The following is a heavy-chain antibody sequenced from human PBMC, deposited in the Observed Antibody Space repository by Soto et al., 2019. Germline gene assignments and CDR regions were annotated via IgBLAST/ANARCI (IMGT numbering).Heavy chain of an antibody. CDR1: GGTFSRNT. Sequence: ASVKVSCKASGGTFSRNTISWVRQAPGQGLEWMGGIMPIFGSANYAQKFQGRVTITADENTRTVYMELSRLRSEDTAVYYCARQLDSDTTGYYYAYWGQGTLVTVSS. J-gene: IGHJ4*02. D-gene: IGHD3-9*01. V-gene: IGHV1-69*13. CDR3: ARQLDSDTTGYYYAY. CDR2: IMPIFGSA.